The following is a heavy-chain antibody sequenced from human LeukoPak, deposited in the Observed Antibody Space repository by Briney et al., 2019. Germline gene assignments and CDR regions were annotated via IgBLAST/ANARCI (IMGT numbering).Heavy chain of an antibody. V-gene: IGHV4-39*01. CDR3: ARHRGSGSYYAPHDC. Sequence: SETLSLTCSVSGDSISSSSFYWGWIRQPPGTGLEWIASIFHSGSTYYNPSLKSRVTISVDTSKNQFSLNLNSVTAADTAIFYCARHRGSGSYYAPHDCWGQGTLVTVSS. J-gene: IGHJ4*02. CDR2: IFHSGST. CDR1: GDSISSSSFY. D-gene: IGHD1-26*01.